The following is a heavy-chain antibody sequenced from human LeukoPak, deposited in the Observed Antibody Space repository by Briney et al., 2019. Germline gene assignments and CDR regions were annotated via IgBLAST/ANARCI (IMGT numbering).Heavy chain of an antibody. D-gene: IGHD3-22*01. V-gene: IGHV3-20*04. CDR3: DRYATYYYGSSGYQDWYFDL. J-gene: IGHJ2*01. CDR2: INWNGGST. CDR1: GFTFDDYC. Sequence: SVKLSCAASGFTFDDYCMSWVRQAPGQGLEWMSGINWNGGSTGYAESVKGRFTISRDTAKSSLYLEMNRLRAEDTALYYCDRYATYYYGSSGYQDWYFDLWGRGTLVTVSS.